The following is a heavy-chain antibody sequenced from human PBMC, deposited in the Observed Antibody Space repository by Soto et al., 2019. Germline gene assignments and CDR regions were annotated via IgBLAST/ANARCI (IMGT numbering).Heavy chain of an antibody. CDR1: GFSLSSPAVG. J-gene: IGHJ4*02. CDR3: AHGSGWLSDY. CDR2: IYWDDDK. D-gene: IGHD6-19*01. Sequence: QITLKESGPPLVKPTQTPTLTCTFSGFSLSSPAVGVNWIRQPPGKALEWLALIYWDDDKQYSPSLRSRLTITKDTSKNQVVLTMTNVDPVDTATYYCAHGSGWLSDYWGQGTLVTVSS. V-gene: IGHV2-5*02.